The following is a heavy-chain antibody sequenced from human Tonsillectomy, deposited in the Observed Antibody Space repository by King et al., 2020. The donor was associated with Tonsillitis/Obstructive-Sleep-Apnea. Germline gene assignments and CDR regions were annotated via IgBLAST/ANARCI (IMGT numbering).Heavy chain of an antibody. CDR3: AKEAAAVAYGMDV. V-gene: IGHV3-30*18. CDR1: GFTFTSYG. D-gene: IGHD6-19*01. J-gene: IGHJ6*02. Sequence: VQLVESGGGVVQPGRSLRLSCAASGFTFTSYGMHWVRQAPGKGLEWVAVISYDGSNKYYADSVKGRFTISRDNSKNTLYLQMNSLRAEDTAVYYCAKEAAAVAYGMDVWGQGTTVTVSS. CDR2: ISYDGSNK.